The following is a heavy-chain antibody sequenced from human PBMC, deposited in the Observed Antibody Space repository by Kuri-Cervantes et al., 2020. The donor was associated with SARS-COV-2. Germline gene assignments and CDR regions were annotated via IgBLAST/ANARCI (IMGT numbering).Heavy chain of an antibody. CDR1: GYTFTSYG. D-gene: IGHD2-2*03. Sequence: ASVKVSCKASGYTFTSYGISWVRQAPGQGLEWMGWISAYNGNTNYAQKLQGRVTMTTDTSTSTAYMELRSLRSDDTAVYYCARGGVGYCSITSCLFYYGMDVWGQGTTVTVSS. J-gene: IGHJ6*02. CDR3: ARGGVGYCSITSCLFYYGMDV. V-gene: IGHV1-18*01. CDR2: ISAYNGNT.